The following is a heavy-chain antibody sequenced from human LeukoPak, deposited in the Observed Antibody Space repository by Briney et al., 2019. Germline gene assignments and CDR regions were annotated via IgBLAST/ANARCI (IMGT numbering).Heavy chain of an antibody. Sequence: GGSLRLSCAASGFTFSSYWMSWVGQAPGKGLEGVANIKQDGSEKYYVDSVKGRFTISRDDAKNSLYLQMNSLRAEDTAVYYCARVNYYFDYWGQGTLVTVSS. CDR1: GFTFSSYW. V-gene: IGHV3-7*01. CDR2: IKQDGSEK. J-gene: IGHJ4*02. CDR3: ARVNYYFDY.